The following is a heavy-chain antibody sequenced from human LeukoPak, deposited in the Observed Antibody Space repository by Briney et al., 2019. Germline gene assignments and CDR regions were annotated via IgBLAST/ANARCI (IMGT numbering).Heavy chain of an antibody. CDR1: GFTFSSYS. J-gene: IGHJ4*02. V-gene: IGHV3-21*01. CDR3: ARDGLECYDILTGYYNVPLPFDY. D-gene: IGHD3-9*01. CDR2: ISSSSSYI. Sequence: GGSLRLSCAASGFTFSSYSMNWVRQAPGKGLEWVSSISSSSSYIYYADSVKGRFTISRDNAKNSLYLQMNSLRAEDTAVYYCARDGLECYDILTGYYNVPLPFDYWGQGTLVTVSS.